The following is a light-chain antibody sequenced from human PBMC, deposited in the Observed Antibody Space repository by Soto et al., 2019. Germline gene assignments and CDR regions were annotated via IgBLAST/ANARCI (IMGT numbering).Light chain of an antibody. V-gene: IGLV1-40*01. J-gene: IGLJ2*01. CDR1: SSNIGAGYD. Sequence: QSVLTQPPSVSGAPGQRVTISCTGSSSNIGAGYDVHWYQQLPGTAPKLLIYGNSNRPSGVPDRFSGSKSGTSASLAITGLQAEDEADYYCTSYTRTRNLLFGGGTKLTVL. CDR3: TSYTRTRNLL. CDR2: GNS.